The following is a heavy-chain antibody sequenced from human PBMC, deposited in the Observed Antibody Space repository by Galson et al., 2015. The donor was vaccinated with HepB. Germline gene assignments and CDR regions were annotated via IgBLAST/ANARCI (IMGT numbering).Heavy chain of an antibody. V-gene: IGHV4-4*07. Sequence: TLSLTCTVSGGSIGNYYWNWIRQPAGKGPEWIGRVHINGNNNKYNPSLESRVTMSLDSSKNQFSLNLRSMTAADTAIYFCARGGVPGAGNWFDPWGQGTLVTVSS. CDR2: VHINGNNN. CDR3: ARGGVPGAGNWFDP. J-gene: IGHJ5*02. D-gene: IGHD2-8*01. CDR1: GGSIGNYY.